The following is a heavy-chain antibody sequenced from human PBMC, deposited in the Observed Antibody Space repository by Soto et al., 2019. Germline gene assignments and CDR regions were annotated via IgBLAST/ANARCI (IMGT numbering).Heavy chain of an antibody. CDR1: GGTFSSYA. D-gene: IGHD5-12*01. Sequence: EASVKVSCKASGGTFSSYAISWVRQAPGQGLEWMGGIIPIFGTANYAQKFQGRVTITADESTSTAYMELSSLRSEDTAVYYCASGDGYNRRYYYYGMDVWGQGTTVTVSS. J-gene: IGHJ6*02. CDR3: ASGDGYNRRYYYYGMDV. V-gene: IGHV1-69*13. CDR2: IIPIFGTA.